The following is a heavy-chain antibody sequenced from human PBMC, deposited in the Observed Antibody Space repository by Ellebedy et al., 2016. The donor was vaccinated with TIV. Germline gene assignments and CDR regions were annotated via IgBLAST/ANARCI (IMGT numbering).Heavy chain of an antibody. D-gene: IGHD1-26*01. CDR1: GFTFSSSN. CDR2: ISSSSDAI. CDR3: VRGVGP. J-gene: IGHJ5*02. Sequence: GESLKISXAASGFTFSSSNMNWVRQAPGKGLEWVSYISSSSDAIYYADSVKGRFTISGDNAKNSLFLQMNSLRDEDTAVYYCVRGVGPWGPGTLVTVSA. V-gene: IGHV3-48*02.